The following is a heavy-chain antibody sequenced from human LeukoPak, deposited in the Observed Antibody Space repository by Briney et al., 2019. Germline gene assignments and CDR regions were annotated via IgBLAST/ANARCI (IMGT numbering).Heavy chain of an antibody. V-gene: IGHV1-46*01. D-gene: IGHD4-17*01. Sequence: ASVRVSCKASGYTFTSYHMHWVRQAPGQGLEWMGIINPSGGTTNYAQKFRGRVTMTRDMSTSTVYMELSRLRSDDTAVYYCARDGGNLDYGDYEDYFDYWGQGTLVTVSS. CDR3: ARDGGNLDYGDYEDYFDY. J-gene: IGHJ4*02. CDR1: GYTFTSYH. CDR2: INPSGGTT.